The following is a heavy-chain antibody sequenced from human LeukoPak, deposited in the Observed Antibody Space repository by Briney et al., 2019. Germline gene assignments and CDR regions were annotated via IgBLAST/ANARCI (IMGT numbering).Heavy chain of an antibody. CDR2: ISGSGGST. V-gene: IGHV3-23*01. J-gene: IGHJ4*02. Sequence: GGTLRLSCAASGFTFSSYGMSWVRQAPGKGLEWVSAISGSGGSTYYADSVKGRFTISRDNSKNTLYLQMNSLRAEDTAVYYCARGITGRNGGFGYWGQGTLVTVSS. CDR1: GFTFSSYG. D-gene: IGHD3-16*01. CDR3: ARGITGRNGGFGY.